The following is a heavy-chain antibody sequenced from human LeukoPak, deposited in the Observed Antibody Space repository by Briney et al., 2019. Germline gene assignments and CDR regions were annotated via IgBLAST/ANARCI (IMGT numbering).Heavy chain of an antibody. CDR2: MNPNSGNT. J-gene: IGHJ4*02. CDR1: GYTFTSYD. Sequence: ASVKVSCKASGYTFTSYDINWVRQATGQGLEWMGWMNPNSGNTGYAQKLQGRVTMTTDTSTSTAYMELRSLRSDDTAVYYCARDNTAMVTIDYWGQGTLVTVSS. D-gene: IGHD5-18*01. CDR3: ARDNTAMVTIDY. V-gene: IGHV1-8*01.